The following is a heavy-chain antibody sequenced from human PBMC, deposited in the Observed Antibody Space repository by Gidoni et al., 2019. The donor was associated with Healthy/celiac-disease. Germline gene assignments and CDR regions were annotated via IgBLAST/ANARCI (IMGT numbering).Heavy chain of an antibody. D-gene: IGHD6-19*01. Sequence: QITLKESGPTRVKPTQTLTLTCTFAGVSLSTSGVGVGWIRQPPGKALEWLALIYWNDDKRYSPSLKSRHTITKDTSKNQVVLTMTNMDPVDTATYYCARIGSGWYPPDYWGQGTLVTVSS. CDR3: ARIGSGWYPPDY. V-gene: IGHV2-5*01. CDR1: GVSLSTSGVG. CDR2: IYWNDDK. J-gene: IGHJ4*02.